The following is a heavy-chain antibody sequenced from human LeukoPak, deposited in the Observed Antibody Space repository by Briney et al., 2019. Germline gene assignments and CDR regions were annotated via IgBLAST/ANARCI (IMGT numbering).Heavy chain of an antibody. CDR3: ARRYCSSTSFYYDY. D-gene: IGHD2-2*01. Sequence: SETLSLTCAVYGGSFSGYYWSWIRQPPGKGLEWIWEINHSGSTNYNPSLKSRVTISVDTSKNQFYLKLSSVTAADKGVYYCARRYCSSTSFYYDYWGQRTLVTVSS. V-gene: IGHV4-34*01. CDR2: INHSGST. J-gene: IGHJ4*02. CDR1: GGSFSGYY.